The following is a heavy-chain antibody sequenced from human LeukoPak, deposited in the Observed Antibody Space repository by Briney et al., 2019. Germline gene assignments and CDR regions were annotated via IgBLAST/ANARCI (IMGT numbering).Heavy chain of an antibody. CDR3: ARSTDYGDYLFGY. D-gene: IGHD4-17*01. CDR2: MNPNSGNT. CDR1: GHTFTSYA. Sequence: ASVKVSCKASGHTFTSYAISWVRQATGQGLEWMGWMNPNSGNTGYTQKFQGRVTMTRNTSISTAYMELSSLRSEDTAVYYCARSTDYGDYLFGYWGQGTLVTVSS. V-gene: IGHV1-8*02. J-gene: IGHJ4*02.